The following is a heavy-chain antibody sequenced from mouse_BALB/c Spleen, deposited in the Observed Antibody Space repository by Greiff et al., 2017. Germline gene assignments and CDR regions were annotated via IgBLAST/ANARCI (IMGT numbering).Heavy chain of an antibody. CDR2: ISSGGGNT. J-gene: IGHJ3*01. CDR1: GFTFSSYT. Sequence: EVKLVESGGGLVKPGGSLKLSCAASGFTFSSYTMSWVRQTPEKRLEWVATISSGGGNTYYPDSVKGRFTISRDNAKNNLYLQMSSLRSEDTALYYCARSDYGYDVWFAYWGQGTLVTVSA. D-gene: IGHD2-2*01. V-gene: IGHV5-9*03. CDR3: ARSDYGYDVWFAY.